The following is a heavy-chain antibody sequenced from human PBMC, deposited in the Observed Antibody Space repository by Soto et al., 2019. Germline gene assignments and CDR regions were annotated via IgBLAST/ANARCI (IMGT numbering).Heavy chain of an antibody. D-gene: IGHD6-13*01. Sequence: LKISCKGSGYSFTSHWIGWVRQMPGKGLEWMGFIYPSDSDTRYSPSFQGQVTISADKSISTAYLQWSSLKATDTAMYYCARQAIAAAGDNFDYWGQGTLVTVSS. CDR2: IYPSDSDT. CDR3: ARQAIAAAGDNFDY. J-gene: IGHJ4*02. V-gene: IGHV5-51*01. CDR1: GYSFTSHW.